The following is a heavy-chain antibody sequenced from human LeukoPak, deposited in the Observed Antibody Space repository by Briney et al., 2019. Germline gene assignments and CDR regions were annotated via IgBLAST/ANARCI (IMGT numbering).Heavy chain of an antibody. CDR2: IYYSGST. V-gene: IGHV4-39*01. CDR3: ARLYGGYDFRVFDY. CDR1: GGSISSSSYY. Sequence: SETLSLTCTVSGGSISSSSYYWGWIRQPPGKGLEWIGSIYYSGSTYYNPSLKSRVTISVDTSKNQFSLKLSSVTAADTAVYYCARLYGGYDFRVFDYWGQGTLVTVSS. D-gene: IGHD5-12*01. J-gene: IGHJ4*02.